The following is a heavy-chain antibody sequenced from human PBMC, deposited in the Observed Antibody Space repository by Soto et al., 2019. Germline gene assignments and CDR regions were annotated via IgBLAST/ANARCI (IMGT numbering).Heavy chain of an antibody. CDR1: GGTFSSYA. Sequence: QVQLVQSGAEVKKPGSSVKVSCKASGGTFSSYAISWVRQAPGQGLEWMGGIIPIFGTANYAQKFQGRVTITADESTSTAYMELSSRRSEDTAVYYCARVVYCSGGSCYFGFDYWGQGTLVPVSS. J-gene: IGHJ4*02. V-gene: IGHV1-69*01. D-gene: IGHD2-15*01. CDR3: ARVVYCSGGSCYFGFDY. CDR2: IIPIFGTA.